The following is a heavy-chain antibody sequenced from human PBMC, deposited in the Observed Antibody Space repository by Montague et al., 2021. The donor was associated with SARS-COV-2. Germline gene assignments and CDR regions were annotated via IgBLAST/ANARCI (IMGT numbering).Heavy chain of an antibody. CDR3: ARDNYDHVWGSYRYIY. CDR2: ISYDGSNK. Sequence: RLSWSASGFTFSSYAMHWVRQAPGKGLEWVAVISYDGSNKYYADSVKGRFTISRDNSKNTLYLQMNSLRAEDTAVYYCARDNYDHVWGSYRYIYWGQGTLVTVSS. J-gene: IGHJ4*02. CDR1: GFTFSSYA. D-gene: IGHD3-16*02. V-gene: IGHV3-30*04.